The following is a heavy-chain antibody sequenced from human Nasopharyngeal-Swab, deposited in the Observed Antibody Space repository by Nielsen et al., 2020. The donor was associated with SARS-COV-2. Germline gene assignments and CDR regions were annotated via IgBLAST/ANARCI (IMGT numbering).Heavy chain of an antibody. CDR2: IFAGGDT. V-gene: IGHV3-66*01. D-gene: IGHD2-15*01. J-gene: IGHJ5*02. CDR3: ARAVSYCSGDRCPFDP. CDR1: GFSVSSNQ. Sequence: ESLKISCAASGFSVSSNQMTWVRQAPGRGLEWVSLIFAGGDTYYADFVKGRFTVSRDNSKNTVFLQLTHLRAEDTAVYFCARAVSYCSGDRCPFDPWGQGTQVTVSS.